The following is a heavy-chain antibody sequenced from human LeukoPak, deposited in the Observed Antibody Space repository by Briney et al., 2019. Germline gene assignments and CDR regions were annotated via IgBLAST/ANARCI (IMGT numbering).Heavy chain of an antibody. Sequence: PSQTLSLTCTVSGGSISSGGYYWSWIRQHPGKGLEWIGYIYYSGSTYYNLSLMSRVTISVDTSKNQFSLKLSSVTAADTAVYYCARGTNLAAAGTYLDYFDYWGQGTLVTVSS. V-gene: IGHV4-31*03. CDR1: GGSISSGGYY. D-gene: IGHD6-13*01. CDR3: ARGTNLAAAGTYLDYFDY. CDR2: IYYSGST. J-gene: IGHJ4*02.